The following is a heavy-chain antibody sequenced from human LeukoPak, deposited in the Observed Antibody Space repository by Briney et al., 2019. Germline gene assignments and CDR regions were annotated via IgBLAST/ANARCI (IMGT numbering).Heavy chain of an antibody. CDR2: INHSGYT. CDR3: TRMTTGHDY. Sequence: PSETLSLTCAVSGVSFDDYYWSWVRQTPGKGLEWIGEINHSGYTNDSPSLKSRVTLSIDTSRKQFSLNLRSVTVADTGIYYCTRMTTGHDYWGQGTLVTVSS. CDR1: GVSFDDYY. D-gene: IGHD4-17*01. V-gene: IGHV4-34*01. J-gene: IGHJ4*02.